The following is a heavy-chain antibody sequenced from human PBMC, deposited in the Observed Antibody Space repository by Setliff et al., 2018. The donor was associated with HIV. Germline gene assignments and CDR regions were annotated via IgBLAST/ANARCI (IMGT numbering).Heavy chain of an antibody. CDR1: GGSISGYY. CDR3: ARREGAGKFDY. Sequence: SETLSLTCTVSGGSISGYYWSWIRQPPGKGLEWIGYICTSGSTNYNPSLKSRVTMSVDTSKNQFSLKLSSVTAADTAVYYCARREGAGKFDYWGQGTLVTVSS. CDR2: ICTSGST. J-gene: IGHJ4*02. V-gene: IGHV4-4*09.